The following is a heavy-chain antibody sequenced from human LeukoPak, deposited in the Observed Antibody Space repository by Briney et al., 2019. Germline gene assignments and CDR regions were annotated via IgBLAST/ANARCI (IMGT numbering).Heavy chain of an antibody. J-gene: IGHJ4*02. Sequence: ASVKVSCKASGGTFSSYAISWVRQAPGQGLEWMGGIIPIFGTANYAQKFQGRLTITADKVTRTAYMELSSLRSEDTAVYFCARDPDSSADDYWGQGTLVTVSS. CDR3: ARDPDSSADDY. V-gene: IGHV1-69*06. D-gene: IGHD3-22*01. CDR1: GGTFSSYA. CDR2: IIPIFGTA.